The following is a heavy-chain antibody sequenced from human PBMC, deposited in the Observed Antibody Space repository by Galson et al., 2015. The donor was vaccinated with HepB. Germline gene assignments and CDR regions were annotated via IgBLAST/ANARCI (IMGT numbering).Heavy chain of an antibody. CDR1: GFTFTNYA. Sequence: SLRLSCAASGFTFTNYAMTWVRQAPGKGLDWVSSIGTSIHNTKYLDSVRGRFTIARDNSKDTLSLQMNSLRVDDTAVYYCAKAIGHFGGHSNRRSNGYYRNDGFDMWGQGTTVIVSS. CDR2: IGTSIHNT. J-gene: IGHJ3*02. CDR3: AKAIGHFGGHSNRRSNGYYRNDGFDM. D-gene: IGHD3-22*01. V-gene: IGHV3-23*01.